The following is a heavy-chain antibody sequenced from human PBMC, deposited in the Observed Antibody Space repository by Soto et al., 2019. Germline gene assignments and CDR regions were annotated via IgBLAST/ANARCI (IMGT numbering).Heavy chain of an antibody. V-gene: IGHV5-51*01. Sequence: GESLKISCKGSGYIFISFWICCFLQMPVKGLEWMGIIYPGDSDTRYTPSFQGQVTISADKSISTAYLQWNTLKASDTAMYYCARLHSGNYQPDYIDYWGQGTLVTVSS. CDR2: IYPGDSDT. CDR1: GYIFISFW. D-gene: IGHD1-26*01. CDR3: ARLHSGNYQPDYIDY. J-gene: IGHJ4*02.